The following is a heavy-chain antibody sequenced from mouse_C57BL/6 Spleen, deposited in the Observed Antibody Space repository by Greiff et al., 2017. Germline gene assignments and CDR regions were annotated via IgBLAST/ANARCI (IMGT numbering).Heavy chain of an antibody. CDR1: GYTFTDHT. Sequence: VQLVESDAGLVKPGASVKISCKVSGYTFTDHTIHWMQQTPEQGLEWIGYIYPRDGSTKYNEKFTGKATLTEDKSSSTAYMKLNSLTSEDSAVYFCARSGYSNYPGYWGQGTTLTVSS. CDR2: IYPRDGST. J-gene: IGHJ2*01. CDR3: ARSGYSNYPGY. V-gene: IGHV1-78*01. D-gene: IGHD2-5*01.